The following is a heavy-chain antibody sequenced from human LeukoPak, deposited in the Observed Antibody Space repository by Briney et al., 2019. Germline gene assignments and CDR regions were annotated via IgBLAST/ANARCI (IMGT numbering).Heavy chain of an antibody. CDR2: IYTSGST. D-gene: IGHD1-26*01. V-gene: IGHV4-4*07. CDR3: ARADGTGATRAAFDI. CDR1: GGSISSYY. J-gene: IGHJ3*02. Sequence: PSETLSLTCTVSGGSISSYYWSWIRQPAGKGLEWIGRIYTSGSTDYNPSLKSRVTMSVDTSKNQFSLKLSSVTAADTAVYYCARADGTGATRAAFDIWGQGTMVTVSS.